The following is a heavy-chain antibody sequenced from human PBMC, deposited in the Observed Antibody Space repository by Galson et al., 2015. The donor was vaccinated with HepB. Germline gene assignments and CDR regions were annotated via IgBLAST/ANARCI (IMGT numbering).Heavy chain of an antibody. Sequence: SLRLSCAASGFTFDDYAMHWVRQVPGKGLEWVSGLSWNSGSIGYADSVKGRFTISRDNAKNSLYLQMNSLRDEDTAVYYCARVRGAYWVDYWGQGALVTVSS. CDR2: LSWNSGSI. CDR1: GFTFDDYA. J-gene: IGHJ4*02. CDR3: ARVRGAYWVDY. V-gene: IGHV3-9*01. D-gene: IGHD4/OR15-4a*01.